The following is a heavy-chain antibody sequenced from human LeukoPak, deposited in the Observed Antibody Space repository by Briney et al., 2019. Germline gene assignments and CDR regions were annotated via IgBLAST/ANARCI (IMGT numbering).Heavy chain of an antibody. V-gene: IGHV3-66*02. D-gene: IGHD6-6*01. CDR3: AGGGEAARSLAY. CDR1: GVTSNY. J-gene: IGHJ4*02. Sequence: GGSLRLSCAASGVTSNYITWVRQAPGKGLEWVSVIYNGGTTYYADSVKGRFAISRDNSKSTLFVYLQMNSLRTDDTALYYCAGGGEAARSLAYWGQGALVTVSS. CDR2: IYNGGTT.